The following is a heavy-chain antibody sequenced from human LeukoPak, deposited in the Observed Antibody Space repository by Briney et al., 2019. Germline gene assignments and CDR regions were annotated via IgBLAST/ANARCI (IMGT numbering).Heavy chain of an antibody. V-gene: IGHV3-23*01. CDR1: GFTFSSYA. CDR2: ISGSGGST. Sequence: GGSLRLSCAASGFTFSSYAMSWVRQAPGKGLEWVSAISGSGGSTYYADSVKGRFTISRDNSKNTLYLRMNSLRAEDTAVYYCAKSIRLDFWSGYLNWGQGTLVTVSS. D-gene: IGHD3-3*01. CDR3: AKSIRLDFWSGYLN. J-gene: IGHJ4*02.